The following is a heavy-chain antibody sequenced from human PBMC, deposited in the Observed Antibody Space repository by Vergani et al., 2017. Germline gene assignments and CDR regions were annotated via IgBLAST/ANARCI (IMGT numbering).Heavy chain of an antibody. CDR2: TYYRSKWYN. D-gene: IGHD6-19*01. J-gene: IGHJ3*02. CDR3: ARDRIAVAGTGWVDDAFDI. CDR1: GDSVSSNSAA. Sequence: QVQLQQSGPGLVKPSQTLSLTCAISGDSVSSNSAAWNWIRQSPSRGLEWLGRTYYRSKWYNDYAVSVKSRITINPDTSKNQFSLQLNSVTPEDTAVYYCARDRIAVAGTGWVDDAFDIWGQGTMVTVSS. V-gene: IGHV6-1*01.